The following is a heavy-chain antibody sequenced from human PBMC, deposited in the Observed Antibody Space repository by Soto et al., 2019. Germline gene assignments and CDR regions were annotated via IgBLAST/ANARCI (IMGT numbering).Heavy chain of an antibody. CDR1: GFTFSSYG. V-gene: IGHV3-30*18. J-gene: IGHJ6*02. Sequence: GGSLRLSCAASGFTFSSYGMHWVRQAPGKGLEWVAVISYDGSNKYYADSVKGRFTISRDNSKNTLYLQMNSLRAEDTAVYYCAKERAVAEYYYYYYGMDVWGQGTTVTVSS. D-gene: IGHD6-19*01. CDR2: ISYDGSNK. CDR3: AKERAVAEYYYYYYGMDV.